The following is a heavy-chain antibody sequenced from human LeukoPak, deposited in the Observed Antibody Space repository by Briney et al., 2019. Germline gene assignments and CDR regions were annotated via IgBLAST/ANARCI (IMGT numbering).Heavy chain of an antibody. Sequence: ASETLSLTCTVSGGSISSYYWSWIRQPPGKGLEWIGYIYYSGSTNYNPSPKSRVTISVDTSKNQFSLKLSSVTAADTAVYYCARDAYSSGFFFDYWGQGTLVTVSS. J-gene: IGHJ4*02. CDR2: IYYSGST. CDR1: GGSISSYY. CDR3: ARDAYSSGFFFDY. V-gene: IGHV4-59*01. D-gene: IGHD6-19*01.